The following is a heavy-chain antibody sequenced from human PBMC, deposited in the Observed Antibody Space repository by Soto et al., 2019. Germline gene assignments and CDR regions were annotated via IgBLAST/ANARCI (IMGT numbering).Heavy chain of an antibody. CDR2: ISGSGDST. Sequence: EVRLLESGGGLVQPGGSLRLSCAASGFTFSVYAMSWVRQAPGKGLEWVSWISGSGDSTHYADSVKGRLTVSRDNSKSMLYLQTTSLRAEDTAIYYCAKALYGGFTYWGQGTLVSVSS. V-gene: IGHV3-23*01. J-gene: IGHJ4*02. CDR1: GFTFSVYA. CDR3: AKALYGGFTY. D-gene: IGHD3-10*01.